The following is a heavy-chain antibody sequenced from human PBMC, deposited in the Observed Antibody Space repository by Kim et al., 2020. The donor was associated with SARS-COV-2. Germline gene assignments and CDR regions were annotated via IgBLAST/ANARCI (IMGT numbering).Heavy chain of an antibody. J-gene: IGHJ3*02. D-gene: IGHD1-26*01. Sequence: KYSQKFQGRVTITRDTSASTAYMELSSLRSEDTAVYYCARVEGSYFAFDIWGQGTMVTVSS. CDR3: ARVEGSYFAFDI. V-gene: IGHV1-3*01.